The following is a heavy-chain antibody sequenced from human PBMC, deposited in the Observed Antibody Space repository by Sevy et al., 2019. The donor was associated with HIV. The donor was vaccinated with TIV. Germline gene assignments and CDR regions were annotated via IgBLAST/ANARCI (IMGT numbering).Heavy chain of an antibody. CDR3: ARDQFSYFDS. Sequence: GGSLRLSCATSGFTFTTYWMHWVRQSPGKGLVWVSRINSDGSITDYADSVKGRFTMSRDNAKNTLYLQMNSLRAEDTAVYYCARDQFSYFDSWGQGTLVTVSS. J-gene: IGHJ4*02. CDR1: GFTFTTYW. CDR2: INSDGSIT. D-gene: IGHD3-3*01. V-gene: IGHV3-74*01.